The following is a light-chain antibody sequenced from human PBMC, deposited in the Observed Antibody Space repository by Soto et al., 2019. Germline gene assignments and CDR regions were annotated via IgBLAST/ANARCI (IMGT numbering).Light chain of an antibody. V-gene: IGKV3-20*01. CDR3: QQYGSSPT. CDR1: QSVSSSY. Sequence: EIVLTQSPCTLSLSPGERATRSCRASQSVSSSYLAWYQQKPGQAPRLLIYGASSRATGIPDRFSGSGSGTDFTLTISRLEPEDFAVYYCQQYGSSPTFGQGTKVDIK. CDR2: GAS. J-gene: IGKJ1*01.